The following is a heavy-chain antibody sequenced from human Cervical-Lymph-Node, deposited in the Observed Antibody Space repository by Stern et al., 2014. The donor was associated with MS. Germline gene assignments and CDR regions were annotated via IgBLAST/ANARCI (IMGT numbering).Heavy chain of an antibody. V-gene: IGHV4-59*02. CDR1: GGAVSDYY. CDR3: ARDPSTTASDWFFDL. D-gene: IGHD2-21*02. Sequence: QLQLQESGPGLVKPSETLSLTCTVSGGAVSDYYWTWILQRPGKGLEWIGYISDTGTTNYTPSLHSRVTITLDTSQNQVSLRLRSVTAADTAVYYCARDPSTTASDWFFDLWGRGSLVTVSS. CDR2: ISDTGTT. J-gene: IGHJ2*01.